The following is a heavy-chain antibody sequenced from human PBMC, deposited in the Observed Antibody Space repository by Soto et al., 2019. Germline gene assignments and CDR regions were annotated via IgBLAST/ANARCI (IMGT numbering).Heavy chain of an antibody. V-gene: IGHV4-39*01. CDR1: GGSISTTSHY. CDR2: IYYSGST. D-gene: IGHD4-17*01. J-gene: IGHJ4*02. CDR3: VRHQGATTVTPFDY. Sequence: QLQLQESGPGLVKPSETLSLSCTVSGGSISTTSHYWGWIRQPPGKGLEWIGSIYYSGSTYYNPSLKSRVTISVDTSKNQFSLKLTFVTAADTALYYCVRHQGATTVTPFDYWGQGTLLTVSS.